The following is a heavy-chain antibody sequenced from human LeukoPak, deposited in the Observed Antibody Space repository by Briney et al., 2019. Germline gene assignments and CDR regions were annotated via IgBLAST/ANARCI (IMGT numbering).Heavy chain of an antibody. J-gene: IGHJ4*02. CDR3: AKDRGYTGYDSGGIDF. V-gene: IGHV3-23*01. D-gene: IGHD5-12*01. CDR1: GFTFSSYA. Sequence: GGSLRLSCAASGFTFSSYAMNWVRQSPGKGLEWVSSISYGDGTAFYAGSVKGRFTVSRDNSRSTLYLQMASLRAEDTAVYYCAKDRGYTGYDSGGIDFWGQGTLVTVPS. CDR2: ISYGDGTA.